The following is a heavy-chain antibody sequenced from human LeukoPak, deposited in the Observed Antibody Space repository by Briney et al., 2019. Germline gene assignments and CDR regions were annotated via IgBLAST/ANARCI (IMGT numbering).Heavy chain of an antibody. CDR1: GGSISSSSYY. V-gene: IGHV4-39*01. CDR2: IYYSGST. Sequence: SETLSLTCTVSGGSISSSSYYWGWIRQPPGKGLEWIGSIYYSGSTYYNPSLKSRVTISVDTTKNQFSLKLSSVTAADTAVYYCARPRVNCSGGSCFYYFDYWGQGTLVTVSS. D-gene: IGHD2-15*01. J-gene: IGHJ4*02. CDR3: ARPRVNCSGGSCFYYFDY.